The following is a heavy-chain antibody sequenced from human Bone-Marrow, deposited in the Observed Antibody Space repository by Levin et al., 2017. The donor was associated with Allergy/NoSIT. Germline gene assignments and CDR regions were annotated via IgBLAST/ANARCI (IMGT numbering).Heavy chain of an antibody. Sequence: GESLKISCKGSGYSFTSYWIGWVRQMPGKGLEWMGIINAGDSDTRYSPSFQGQVTISADKSISTAYLQWSSLKASDTAMYYCARTGIVVVPPAIRGWWFDPWGQGTLVTVSS. V-gene: IGHV5-51*01. CDR1: GYSFTSYW. J-gene: IGHJ5*02. CDR2: INAGDSDT. D-gene: IGHD2-2*01. CDR3: ARTGIVVVPPAIRGWWFDP.